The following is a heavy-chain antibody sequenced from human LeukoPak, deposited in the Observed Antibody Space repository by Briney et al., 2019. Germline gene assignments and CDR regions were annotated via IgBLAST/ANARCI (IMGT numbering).Heavy chain of an antibody. CDR3: ARDLTGFDY. CDR2: ISSSSSYT. D-gene: IGHD1-20*01. J-gene: IGHJ4*02. V-gene: IGHV3-11*06. CDR1: GFTFSDYY. Sequence: GGSLRLSCAASGFTFSDYYMSWIRQAPGKRLEWVSYISSSSSYTNYADSVKGRFTISRDNAKNSLYLQMNSLRAEDTAVYYCARDLTGFDYWGQGTLVTVSS.